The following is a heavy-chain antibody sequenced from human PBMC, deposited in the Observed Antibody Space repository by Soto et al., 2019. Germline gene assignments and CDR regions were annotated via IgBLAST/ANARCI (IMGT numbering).Heavy chain of an antibody. V-gene: IGHV3-48*03. CDR2: ISSGGHNI. D-gene: IGHD2-21*01. J-gene: IGHJ6*02. CDR3: ATGDPPYYFYGMDV. CDR1: GFAFSNHE. Sequence: VGSLRLSCGASGFAFSNHEFNWVRQAPGKGPEWLAYISSGGHNIYYADSVKGRCAVSRDNAKKSLYLQMSTLRVEDTAVYYCATGDPPYYFYGMDVWGQGTTVTV.